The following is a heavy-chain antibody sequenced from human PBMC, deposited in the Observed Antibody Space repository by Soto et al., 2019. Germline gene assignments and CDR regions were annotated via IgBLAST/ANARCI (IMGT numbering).Heavy chain of an antibody. J-gene: IGHJ4*02. V-gene: IGHV5-51*01. Sequence: GESLKISCKGSGYTFSAYWIAWVRQMPGKGLEWMGLIFPSDSDTRYSPSFQGQVTIPVDKSISTAYLQWSSLKASDTAIYYCAIQYVSVPTIPMLSYDFWGQGTLVTVS. CDR3: AIQYVSVPTIPMLSYDF. D-gene: IGHD5-12*01. CDR2: IFPSDSDT. CDR1: GYTFSAYW.